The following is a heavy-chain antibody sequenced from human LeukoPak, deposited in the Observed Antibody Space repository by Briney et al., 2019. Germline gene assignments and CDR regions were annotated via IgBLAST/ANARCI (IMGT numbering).Heavy chain of an antibody. J-gene: IGHJ4*02. CDR1: GGSFGGYY. CDR3: ARGRYCSSTSCYKSFLGFDY. V-gene: IGHV4-34*01. D-gene: IGHD2-2*02. Sequence: SETLSLTCAVYGGSFGGYYWSWIRQPPGKGLEWIGEINHSGSTNYNPSLKSRVTISVDTSKNQFSLKLSSVTAADTAVYYCARGRYCSSTSCYKSFLGFDYWGQGTLVTVSS. CDR2: INHSGST.